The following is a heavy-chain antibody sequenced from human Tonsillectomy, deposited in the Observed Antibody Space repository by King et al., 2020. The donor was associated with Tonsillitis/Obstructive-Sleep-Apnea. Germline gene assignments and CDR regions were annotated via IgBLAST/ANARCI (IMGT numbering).Heavy chain of an antibody. J-gene: IGHJ4*02. D-gene: IGHD6-13*01. V-gene: IGHV4-34*01. CDR2: INHSGST. Sequence: VQLQQWGAGLLKPSGTLSLTCAVYGGSFSGYYWSWIRQPPGKGLEWIGEINHSGSTNYNPSLKSRVTISVDTSKNQFSLKLSSVTAADTAVYYCARGPNYSSSWYNYWGQGTLVTVSS. CDR3: ARGPNYSSSWYNY. CDR1: GGSFSGYY.